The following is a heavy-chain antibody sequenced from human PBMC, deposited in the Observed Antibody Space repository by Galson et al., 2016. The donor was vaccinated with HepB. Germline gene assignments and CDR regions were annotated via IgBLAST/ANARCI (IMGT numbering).Heavy chain of an antibody. Sequence: TPSLTCTVSGVSISSVSYYWGWIRQPAGKGLEWIGRIYTNGGPNYNPSLKSRVTISIDSSENQFFLNLTSVTAADTAVYYCARTTISAHPYFDYWGQGTLVSVSS. CDR1: GVSISSVSYY. CDR3: ARTTISAHPYFDY. V-gene: IGHV4-61*02. J-gene: IGHJ4*02. CDR2: IYTNGGP. D-gene: IGHD2-21*02.